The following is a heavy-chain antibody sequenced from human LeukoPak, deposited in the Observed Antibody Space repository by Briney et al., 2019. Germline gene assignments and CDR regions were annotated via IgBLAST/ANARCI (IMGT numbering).Heavy chain of an antibody. D-gene: IGHD4-17*01. Sequence: SETLSLTCTVSGDSISSYYWSWIRQPPGKGLEWIGYIYYSGGTDYNPSLKSRVTISVDTSKNQFSLKLRSVTAADTAVYYCARTGSTVTMLYPFDNWGQGTLVTVSS. CDR3: ARTGSTVTMLYPFDN. CDR2: IYYSGGT. CDR1: GDSISSYY. J-gene: IGHJ4*02. V-gene: IGHV4-59*01.